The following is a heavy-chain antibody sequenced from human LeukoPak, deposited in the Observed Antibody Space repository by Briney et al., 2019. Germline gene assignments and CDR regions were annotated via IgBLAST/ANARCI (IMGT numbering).Heavy chain of an antibody. CDR3: TTDSVVVTASYGMDV. CDR1: GFTFSNAW. Sequence: GGSLRLSCAASGFTFSNAWMSWVRQAPGKGLEWVGRIKSKTDGGTTDYAAPVKGRFTISRDDSKNTLYLQMNSLKTEDTAVYYCTTDSVVVTASYGMDVWGQGTTVTVSS. D-gene: IGHD2-21*02. V-gene: IGHV3-15*01. CDR2: IKSKTDGGTT. J-gene: IGHJ6*02.